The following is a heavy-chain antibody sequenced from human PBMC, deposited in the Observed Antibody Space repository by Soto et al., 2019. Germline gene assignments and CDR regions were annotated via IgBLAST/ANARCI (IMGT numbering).Heavy chain of an antibody. D-gene: IGHD6-13*01. CDR1: GGAFSGYY. CDR3: ARGQGQLGY. Sequence: QGQLQQWGAGLLKPSETLSLTCAVYGGAFSGYYWSWIRQPPGKGLEWIGEINHSGRTNYNPSLKSRVTISVDTSKNQFSLKLSSVTAADTAVYYCARGQGQLGYWGQGTLVTVSA. CDR2: INHSGRT. J-gene: IGHJ4*02. V-gene: IGHV4-34*01.